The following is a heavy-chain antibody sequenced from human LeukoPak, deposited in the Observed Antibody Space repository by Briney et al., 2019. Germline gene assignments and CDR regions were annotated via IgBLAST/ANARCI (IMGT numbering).Heavy chain of an antibody. D-gene: IGHD2-21*02. Sequence: GGSLRLYCVVSGFTFNRCWMNWVRQAPGKGLEWVAHINPDGRDTYYVDSVKGRFTISRDNAQNSMYLQMNSLRVEDTAVYYCTSWGDTTAESFQRWGQGTLVTVSS. CDR2: INPDGRDT. V-gene: IGHV3-7*01. CDR1: GFTFNRCW. CDR3: TSWGDTTAESFQR. J-gene: IGHJ1*01.